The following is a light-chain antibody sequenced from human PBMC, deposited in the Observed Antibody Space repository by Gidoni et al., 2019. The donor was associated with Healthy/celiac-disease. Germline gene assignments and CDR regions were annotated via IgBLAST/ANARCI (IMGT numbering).Light chain of an antibody. Sequence: DIVMTQSPLSLHVTPGEPASISCRSSQSLLHSNGYNYLDWYLQKPGQSPQLLIYLGSNRASGVPDRFSGSGSGTYFTLKISRVEAEDVGVYYCMQALQTPVTFGQGTRLEIK. V-gene: IGKV2-28*01. J-gene: IGKJ5*01. CDR2: LGS. CDR1: QSLLHSNGYNY. CDR3: MQALQTPVT.